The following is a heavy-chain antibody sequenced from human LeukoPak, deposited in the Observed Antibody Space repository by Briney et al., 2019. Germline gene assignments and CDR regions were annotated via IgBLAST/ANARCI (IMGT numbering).Heavy chain of an antibody. V-gene: IGHV3-48*03. J-gene: IGHJ4*02. CDR3: ARDHPSDILTGYYSFDY. D-gene: IGHD3-9*01. Sequence: PGGSLRLSCAASGFTFSSYEMNWVRQAPGKGLEWVSYISSSGSTIYYADSVKGRFTISRDNAKNSLYPQMNSLRAEDTAVYYCARDHPSDILTGYYSFDYWGQGTLVTVSS. CDR2: ISSSGSTI. CDR1: GFTFSSYE.